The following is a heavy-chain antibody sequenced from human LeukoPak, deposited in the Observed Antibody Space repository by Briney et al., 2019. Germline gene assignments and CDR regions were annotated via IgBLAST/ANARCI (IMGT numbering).Heavy chain of an antibody. V-gene: IGHV3-64*04. J-gene: IGHJ3*01. D-gene: IGHD6-19*01. CDR2: INSNGRST. CDR3: TRGKSSGPYDAFNL. Sequence: GGSLRLSCSASGFSFSAYAMHWVRQAPRKGLEYVSAINSNGRSTYYADSVKGRFTVSRDNSKNTLYLQMNSLRADDTAVYYCTRGKSSGPYDAFNLWGQGTMVTVSS. CDR1: GFSFSAYA.